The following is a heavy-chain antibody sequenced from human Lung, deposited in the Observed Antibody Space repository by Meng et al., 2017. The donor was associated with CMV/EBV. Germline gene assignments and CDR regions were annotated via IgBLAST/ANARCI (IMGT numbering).Heavy chain of an antibody. CDR1: GYTFTGYH. CDR3: ATTQLPAHTGSCRYFFTYAIDD. CDR2: INPNSGGT. D-gene: IGHD1-26*01. J-gene: IGHJ6*02. V-gene: IGHV1-2*07. Sequence: ASVKVSCKASGYTFTGYHIHWVRQAPGQGLEWRGWINPNSGGTKYAHKFQGRVTMSRETSINKAYMDLSRLTSDDTAVYYCATTQLPAHTGSCRYFFTYAIDDWGQGTTVTVSS.